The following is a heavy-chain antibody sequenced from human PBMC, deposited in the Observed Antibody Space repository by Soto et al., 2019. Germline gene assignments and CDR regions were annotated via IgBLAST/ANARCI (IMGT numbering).Heavy chain of an antibody. V-gene: IGHV3-23*01. CDR1: GFTFSTYA. CDR2: SSSSRGGST. J-gene: IGHJ4*02. D-gene: IGHD3-10*01. CDR3: AKVSRFPGGLRSLF. Sequence: GGSLRLSCAASGFTFSTYAMNWVRQAPGKRVEWVSYSSSSRGGSTYYADPVKGRFTISRDNSKNTLFLQINSLRVEDTAVYYCAKVSRFPGGLRSLFWGQGSLVTVSS.